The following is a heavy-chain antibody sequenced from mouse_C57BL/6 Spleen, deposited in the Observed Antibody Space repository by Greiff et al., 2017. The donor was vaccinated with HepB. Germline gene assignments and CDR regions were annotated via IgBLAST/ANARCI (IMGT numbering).Heavy chain of an antibody. CDR1: GFTFSDYY. CDR2: INYDGSST. J-gene: IGHJ2*01. V-gene: IGHV5-16*01. D-gene: IGHD1-1*01. CDR3: ARVPYGSSFDY. Sequence: EVNVVESEGGLVQPGSSMKLSCTASGFTFSDYYMAWVRQVPEKGLEWVANINYDGSSTYYLDSLKSRFIISRDNAKNILYLQMSSLKSEDTATYYCARVPYGSSFDYWGQGTTLTVSS.